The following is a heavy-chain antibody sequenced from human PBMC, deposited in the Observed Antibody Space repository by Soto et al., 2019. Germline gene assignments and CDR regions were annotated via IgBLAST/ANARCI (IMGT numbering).Heavy chain of an antibody. CDR3: VVLAGFLEWLRPPVNYYYYMDV. D-gene: IGHD3-3*01. CDR1: GGSISSYY. Sequence: SETLSLTCTVSGGSISSYYWSWIRQPPGKGLKRIGYIYYSGSTNYNPSLKSRVTISVDTSKNHFSLKLSSVTAADTAVYYCVVLAGFLEWLRPPVNYYYYMDVWGKGTTVTVSS. V-gene: IGHV4-59*08. CDR2: IYYSGST. J-gene: IGHJ6*03.